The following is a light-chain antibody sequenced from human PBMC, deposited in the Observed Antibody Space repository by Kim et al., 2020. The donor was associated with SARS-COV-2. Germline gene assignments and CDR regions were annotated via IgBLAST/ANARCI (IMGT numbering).Light chain of an antibody. Sequence: EVVMTQSPATLSVSPGERATLSCRASQSVSSNLAWYQQKPDQAPRLLIYGTSTRATGIPARFSGSGSGTEFTLIISSLQSEDFAVYYCQQYNNWPRTFCQGTKVEIK. CDR3: QQYNNWPRT. CDR2: GTS. V-gene: IGKV3-15*01. CDR1: QSVSSN. J-gene: IGKJ1*01.